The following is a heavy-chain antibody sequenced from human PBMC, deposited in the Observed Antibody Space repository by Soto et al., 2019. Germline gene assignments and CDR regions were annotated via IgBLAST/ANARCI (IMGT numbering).Heavy chain of an antibody. Sequence: SETLSLSCTVSGGSIGSYYWSWIRQPPGKGLEWIGYIYYSGSTNYNPSLKSRVTISVDRSKNQFSLKLSSVTAADTAVYYGAGSGYYHNSGMDGWGQGTTVTVSS. CDR2: IYYSGST. D-gene: IGHD3-22*01. J-gene: IGHJ6*02. CDR1: GGSIGSYY. CDR3: AGSGYYHNSGMDG. V-gene: IGHV4-59*12.